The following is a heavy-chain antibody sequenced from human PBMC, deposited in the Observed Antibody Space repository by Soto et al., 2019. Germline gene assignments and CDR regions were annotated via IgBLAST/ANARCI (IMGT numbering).Heavy chain of an antibody. CDR1: GGSISSGDYY. CDR3: ARAGIVATIIPNYYHHYGMDF. Sequence: SENVSLTCTVSGGSISSGDYYWSWIRQPPGKGLEWIGYIYYSGSTYYNPSLKSRVTISVDTSKNQFSLKLSSVTAADTAVYYCARAGIVATIIPNYYHHYGMDFRGQGTTVTGSS. CDR2: IYYSGST. V-gene: IGHV4-30-4*01. J-gene: IGHJ6*02. D-gene: IGHD5-12*01.